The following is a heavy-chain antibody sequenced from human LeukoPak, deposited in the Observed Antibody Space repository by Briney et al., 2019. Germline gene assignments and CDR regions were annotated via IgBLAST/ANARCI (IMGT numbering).Heavy chain of an antibody. CDR1: GFTFNTYG. CDR3: AREITMIRGAPLGWFDT. Sequence: GGSLRLSCAASGFTFNTYGMHWLRQSPGKGLEWLAVIWYDSSNKYYADSVKGRFSISRDNSKNSLYLQMNSLRAEDTAVYYCAREITMIRGAPLGWFDTWGQGTPVTVSS. J-gene: IGHJ5*02. V-gene: IGHV3-33*01. D-gene: IGHD3-10*01. CDR2: IWYDSSNK.